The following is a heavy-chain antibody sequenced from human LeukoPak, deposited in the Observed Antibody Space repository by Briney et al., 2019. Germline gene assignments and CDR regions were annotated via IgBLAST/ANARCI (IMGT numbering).Heavy chain of an antibody. D-gene: IGHD3-3*01. CDR3: ARVTRFAFDI. CDR1: GRSISSYY. J-gene: IGHJ3*02. CDR2: IYYSGST. V-gene: IGHV4-59*01. Sequence: SETLSLTCTVSGRSISSYYWSWIRQPPGKGLEWIGYIYYSGSTNYNPSLKSRVTISVDTSKNQFSLKLSSVTAADTAVYYCARVTRFAFDIWGQGTMVTVSS.